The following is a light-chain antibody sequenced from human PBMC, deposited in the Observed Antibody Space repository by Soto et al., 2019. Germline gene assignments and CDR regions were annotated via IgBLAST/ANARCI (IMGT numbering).Light chain of an antibody. V-gene: IGKV1-12*01. J-gene: IGKJ4*01. CDR2: AAS. CDR1: QGITSW. CDR3: QQAASFPLI. Sequence: DIQMTQSPSSVSAFVGDRVTITCRASQGITSWLAWYQQKPGNAPELLVYAASSLQSGVPSRFSGSGSWTYFTLTISSLQPEDSATYYCQQAASFPLIFGGGTKVEIK.